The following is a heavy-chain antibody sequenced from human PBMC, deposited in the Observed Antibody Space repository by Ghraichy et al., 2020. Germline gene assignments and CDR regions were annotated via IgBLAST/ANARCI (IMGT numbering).Heavy chain of an antibody. V-gene: IGHV1-18*01. Sequence: ASVKVSCKTSGFTFLSYGFSWVRQAPGQGLEWMGWINVHNGNTKLAQKFKGRLNMTTDTSTNTAYMELRSLRSDDTALYYCARDIGVIVSFDYWGQGTLVTVSS. CDR2: INVHNGNT. J-gene: IGHJ4*02. D-gene: IGHD3-16*02. CDR3: ARDIGVIVSFDY. CDR1: GFTFLSYG.